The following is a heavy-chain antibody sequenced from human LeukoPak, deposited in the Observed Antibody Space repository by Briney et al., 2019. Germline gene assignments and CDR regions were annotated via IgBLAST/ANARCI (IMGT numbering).Heavy chain of an antibody. V-gene: IGHV4-4*02. J-gene: IGHJ1*01. CDR2: IYHSGST. CDR3: ARDDLTMIVVAPDPGAEYFQH. CDR1: GGSISSSNW. Sequence: SETLSLTCAVSGGSISSSNWWSWVRQPPGKGLEWIGEIYHSGSTNYNPSLKSRVTISVDKSKNQFSLKLSSVTAADTAVYYCARDDLTMIVVAPDPGAEYFQHWGQGTLVTVSS. D-gene: IGHD3-22*01.